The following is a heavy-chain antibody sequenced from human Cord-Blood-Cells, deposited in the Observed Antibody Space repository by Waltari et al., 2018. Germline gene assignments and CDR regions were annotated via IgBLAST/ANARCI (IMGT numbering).Heavy chain of an antibody. D-gene: IGHD3-10*01. CDR3: ARSKDYYGSGSYFDY. CDR2: INPNSGGT. CDR1: VYTFTGHY. J-gene: IGHJ4*02. V-gene: IGHV1-2*02. Sequence: QVQLVQSGAEVKTPGASVKVSCKASVYTFTGHYLHWLRQAPGQGLEWMGWINPNSGGTNYAQKFQGRVTMTRDTSISTAYMELSRLRSYDTAVYYCARSKDYYGSGSYFDYWGQGTLVTVSS.